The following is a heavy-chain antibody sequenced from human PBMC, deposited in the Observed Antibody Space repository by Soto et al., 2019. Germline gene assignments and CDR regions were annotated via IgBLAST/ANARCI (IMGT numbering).Heavy chain of an antibody. CDR2: ISGSGGST. V-gene: IGHV3-23*01. CDR1: GFTFSSYA. Sequence: EAQLLESGGGLVQPGGSLRLSCAASGFTFSSYAMSWVRQAPGKGLEWVSAISGSGGSTYYADSVKGRFTISRDNSKNTLYLQMNSLRAEDTAVYYCAKAVHFGSGWRPYYYYMDVWGKGTTVTVSS. J-gene: IGHJ6*03. CDR3: AKAVHFGSGWRPYYYYMDV. D-gene: IGHD6-19*01.